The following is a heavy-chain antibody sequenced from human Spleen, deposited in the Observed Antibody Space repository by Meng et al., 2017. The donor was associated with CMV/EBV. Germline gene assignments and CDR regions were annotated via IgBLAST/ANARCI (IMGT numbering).Heavy chain of an antibody. Sequence: TGYYMQWVRQAPGQGLEWMGWINPNSGGTNYAQKFQGRVTMTRDTSIRTAYMELSRLRSDDTAVYFCARFSGPIYYDSSGYPVGWFDPWGQGTLVTVSS. D-gene: IGHD3-22*01. CDR1: TGYY. J-gene: IGHJ5*02. V-gene: IGHV1-2*02. CDR3: ARFSGPIYYDSSGYPVGWFDP. CDR2: INPNSGGT.